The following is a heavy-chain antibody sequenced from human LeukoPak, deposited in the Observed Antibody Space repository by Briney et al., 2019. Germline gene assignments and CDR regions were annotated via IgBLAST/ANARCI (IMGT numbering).Heavy chain of an antibody. D-gene: IGHD1-26*01. CDR3: ATSGSYYRLDY. CDR2: IYHSGST. Sequence: SETLSHTCTVSGYSISSGYYWGWIRQPPGKGLEWIGSIYHSGSTYYNPSLKSQVTISVDTSKNQFSLKLSSVTAADTAVYYCATSGSYYRLDYWGQGTLVTVSS. CDR1: GYSISSGYY. V-gene: IGHV4-38-2*02. J-gene: IGHJ4*02.